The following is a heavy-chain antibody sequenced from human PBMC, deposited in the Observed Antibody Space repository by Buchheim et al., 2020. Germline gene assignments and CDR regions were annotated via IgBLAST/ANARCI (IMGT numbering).Heavy chain of an antibody. J-gene: IGHJ4*02. D-gene: IGHD3-22*01. Sequence: QVQLVESGGGVVQPGRSLRLSCAASGFIFSNYGMHWVRQAPGKGLEWVAVISYDGNNKYYADSVKGRFTISRDNSKNTLYLQMNSLRAEDTAVYYCAKDLGHYYDGPGDWGQGTL. CDR2: ISYDGNNK. CDR3: AKDLGHYYDGPGD. V-gene: IGHV3-30*18. CDR1: GFIFSNYG.